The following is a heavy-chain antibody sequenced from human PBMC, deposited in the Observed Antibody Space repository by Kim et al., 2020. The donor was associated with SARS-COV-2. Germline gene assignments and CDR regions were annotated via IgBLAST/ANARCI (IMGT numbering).Heavy chain of an antibody. Sequence: NTGYAHKCQGRVTMTRNTSISTAYMELSSLRSEDTAVYYCARGPSGSYFYWGQGTLVTVSS. V-gene: IGHV1-8*01. J-gene: IGHJ4*02. CDR2: NT. D-gene: IGHD1-26*01. CDR3: ARGPSGSYFY.